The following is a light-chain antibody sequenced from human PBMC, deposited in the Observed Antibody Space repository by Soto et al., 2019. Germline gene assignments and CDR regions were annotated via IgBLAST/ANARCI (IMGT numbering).Light chain of an antibody. V-gene: IGKV3-20*01. Sequence: EIVLTQSPGTLSLSPGERATLSCRASQSASGSYLAWYQQKPGQAPRLLIYGASSRATGIPDRFSGSGFGTYFTLNISRREPEDFAVYYCQQYGSSPRSWTFGQGTKVEI. J-gene: IGKJ1*01. CDR1: QSASGSY. CDR2: GAS. CDR3: QQYGSSPRSWT.